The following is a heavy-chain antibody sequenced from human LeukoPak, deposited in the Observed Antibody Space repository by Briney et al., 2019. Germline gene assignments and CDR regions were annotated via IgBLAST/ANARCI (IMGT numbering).Heavy chain of an antibody. CDR2: IIPIFGTA. Sequence: SVKVSCKASGGTFSSYAISWVRQAPGQGLEWMGGIIPIFGTANYAQKFQGRVTITADESTSTAYMELSNVRSEDTAVYYCARDLFAVGSGTNELYYYYYMDVWGKGTTVTVSS. J-gene: IGHJ6*03. CDR3: ARDLFAVGSGTNELYYYYYMDV. D-gene: IGHD3-10*01. V-gene: IGHV1-69*13. CDR1: GGTFSSYA.